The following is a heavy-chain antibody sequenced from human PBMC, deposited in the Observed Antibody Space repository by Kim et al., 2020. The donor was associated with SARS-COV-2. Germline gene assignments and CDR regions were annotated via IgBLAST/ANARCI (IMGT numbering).Heavy chain of an antibody. V-gene: IGHV4-39*01. J-gene: IGHJ5*02. CDR3: ARHRVPKRGYSYGQGDNWFDP. CDR2: IYYSGST. Sequence: SETLSLTCTVSGGSISSSSYYWGWIRQPPGKGLEWIGSIYYSGSTYYNPSLKSRVTISVDTSKNQFSLKLSSVTAADTAVYYCARHRVPKRGYSYGQGDNWFDPWGQGTLVTVSS. D-gene: IGHD5-18*01. CDR1: GGSISSSSYY.